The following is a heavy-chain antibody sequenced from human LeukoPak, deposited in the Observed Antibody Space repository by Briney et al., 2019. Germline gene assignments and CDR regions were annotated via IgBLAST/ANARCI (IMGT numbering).Heavy chain of an antibody. CDR2: ISSSSSYI. CDR1: GFTFSSYS. CDR3: ARDGAAARYYYYMDV. V-gene: IGHV3-21*01. D-gene: IGHD6-13*01. J-gene: IGHJ6*03. Sequence: GGSLRLSCAASGFTFSSYSMNWVRQAPGKGLEWVSSISSSSSYIYYADSVKGRFTISRDNAKNSLYLQMNSLRAEDTAVYYCARDGAAARYYYYMDVWGKGTTVTVSS.